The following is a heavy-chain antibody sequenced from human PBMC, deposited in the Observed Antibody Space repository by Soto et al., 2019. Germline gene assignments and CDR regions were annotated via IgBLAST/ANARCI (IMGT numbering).Heavy chain of an antibody. CDR3: ARVRYCSGGSCHSNPLDY. V-gene: IGHV1-18*01. CDR2: ISGYNGNT. Sequence: QVQLVQSGTEVKKPGASVTVSCKTYGYTFTNYGISWVRQAPGQGPEWMGWISGYNGNTDYAQNLQGRVTMTTDTSTSTACMELRSLRSDDTAVYYCARVRYCSGGSCHSNPLDYWGQGTLVTVSS. D-gene: IGHD2-15*01. J-gene: IGHJ4*02. CDR1: GYTFTNYG.